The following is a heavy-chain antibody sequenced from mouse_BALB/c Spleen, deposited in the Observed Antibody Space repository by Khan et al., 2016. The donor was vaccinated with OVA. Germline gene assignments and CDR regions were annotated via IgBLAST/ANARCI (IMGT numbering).Heavy chain of an antibody. D-gene: IGHD2-14*01. V-gene: IGHV9-3-1*01. CDR3: ARMGYSGTLDY. J-gene: IGHJ4*01. Sequence: QIQLVQSGPELKKPGETVKISCKASGYTFTNYGMNWVKQAPGKGLKWMGWINTYTGEPTYADDFKGRFAFSLETSASTAYLQINNLKNEDTATYYCARMGYSGTLDYWGQGTTVTVSS. CDR1: GYTFTNYG. CDR2: INTYTGEP.